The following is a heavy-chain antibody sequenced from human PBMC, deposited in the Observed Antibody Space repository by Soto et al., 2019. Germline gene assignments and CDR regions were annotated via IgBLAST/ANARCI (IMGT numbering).Heavy chain of an antibody. D-gene: IGHD3-22*01. CDR3: SRAYYYDSSCYDAFDI. CDR1: GYTFTGYY. J-gene: IGHJ3*02. Sequence: ASVKVSCKASGYTFTGYYRHWVRQAPGQGLEWMGWINPNSGGTNYAQKFQGRVPMPRDTSISTAYMELSWLRSDDTAVYYCSRAYYYDSSCYDAFDIWGQGTMVTVSS. V-gene: IGHV1-2*02. CDR2: INPNSGGT.